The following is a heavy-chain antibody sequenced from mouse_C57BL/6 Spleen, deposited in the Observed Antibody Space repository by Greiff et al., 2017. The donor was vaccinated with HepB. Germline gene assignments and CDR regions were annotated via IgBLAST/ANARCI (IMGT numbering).Heavy chain of an antibody. J-gene: IGHJ3*01. Sequence: DVKLVESGGGLVKPGGSLKLSCAASGFTFSDYGMHWVRQAPEKGLEWVAYISSGSSTIYYADTVKGRFTISRDNAKNTLFLQMTSLRSEDTAMYYCARDYYGRPFAYWGQGTLVTVSA. CDR1: GFTFSDYG. V-gene: IGHV5-17*01. D-gene: IGHD1-1*01. CDR2: ISSGSSTI. CDR3: ARDYYGRPFAY.